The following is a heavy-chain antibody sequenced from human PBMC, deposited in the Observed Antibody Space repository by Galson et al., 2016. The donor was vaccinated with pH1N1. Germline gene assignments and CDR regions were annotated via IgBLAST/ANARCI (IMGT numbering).Heavy chain of an antibody. CDR2: VSQDGTYK. CDR1: GFGFSNYG. Sequence: SLRLSCAASGFGFSNYGMHWVRQAPGKGLEWVAVVSQDGTYKDYADSVKGRFTISRDNSKRTLFLQMNSLRAENTAVYYCARDQYSGFDDEAFDQWGQGTPVTVSS. CDR3: ARDQYSGFDDEAFDQ. V-gene: IGHV3-30*03. D-gene: IGHD5-12*01. J-gene: IGHJ4*02.